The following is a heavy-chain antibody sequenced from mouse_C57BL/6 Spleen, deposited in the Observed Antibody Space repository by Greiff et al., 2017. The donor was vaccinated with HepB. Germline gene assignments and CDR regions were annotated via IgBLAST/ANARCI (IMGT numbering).Heavy chain of an antibody. V-gene: IGHV5-17*01. J-gene: IGHJ4*01. Sequence: EVKLMESGGGLVKPGGSLKLSCAASGFTFSDYGMHWVRQAPEKGLEWVAYISSGSSTIYYADTVKGRFTISRDNAKNTLFLQMTSLRSEDTAMYYCARNWERTMDYWGQGTSVTVSS. CDR1: GFTFSDYG. D-gene: IGHD4-1*01. CDR3: ARNWERTMDY. CDR2: ISSGSSTI.